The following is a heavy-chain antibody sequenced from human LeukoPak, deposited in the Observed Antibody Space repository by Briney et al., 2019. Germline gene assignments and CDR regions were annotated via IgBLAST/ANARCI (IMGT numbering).Heavy chain of an antibody. CDR3: ARVFPPAADDFDY. D-gene: IGHD6-13*01. CDR1: GYTFTGYY. CDR2: INPNSGGT. Sequence: ASVKVSCKASGYTFTGYYMHWVRQAPGQGLEWMGWINPNSGGTNYAQKFQGRVTMTRDTSISTAYMELSRLRSDDTAVYYCARVFPPAADDFDYWGQGTLVTVSS. V-gene: IGHV1-2*02. J-gene: IGHJ4*02.